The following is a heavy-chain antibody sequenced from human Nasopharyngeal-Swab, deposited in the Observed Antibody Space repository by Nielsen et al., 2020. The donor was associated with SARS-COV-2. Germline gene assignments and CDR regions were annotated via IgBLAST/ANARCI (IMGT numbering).Heavy chain of an antibody. CDR2: IYWDDDK. CDR3: AHSTPFYGMDV. CDR1: GFSLSTSGVG. V-gene: IGHV2-5*02. J-gene: IGHJ6*02. Sequence: SCPTLLRPTPTFTLTYTFSGFSLSTSGVGLVWIRQPPGKALEWLALIYWDDDKRYSPSLKSRLTITKDTSKNQVVLTMTNMDPVDTATYYCAHSTPFYGMDVWGQGTTVTVSS. D-gene: IGHD2-15*01.